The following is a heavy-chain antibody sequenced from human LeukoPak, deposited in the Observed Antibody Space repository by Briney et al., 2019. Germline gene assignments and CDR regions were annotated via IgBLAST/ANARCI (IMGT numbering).Heavy chain of an antibody. J-gene: IGHJ5*02. CDR1: GYTFTSYY. D-gene: IGHD2-15*01. CDR3: ARGGVVVAATSVLTPNWFDP. V-gene: IGHV1-46*01. CDR2: INPSGGST. Sequence: ASQKISSAAPGYTFTSYYMHWVRQTPGQGLEWMGIINPSGGSTSDAQKFQGRVTMTRDTSTSTVYMELSSLRSEDTAVYYCARGGVVVAATSVLTPNWFDPWGQGTLVTVSS.